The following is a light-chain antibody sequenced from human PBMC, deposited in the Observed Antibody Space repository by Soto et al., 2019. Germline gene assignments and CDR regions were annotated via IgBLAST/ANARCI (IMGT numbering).Light chain of an antibody. J-gene: IGKJ1*01. CDR3: QQYENYWT. CDR1: QSISSW. Sequence: DIQMTQSPSTLSATAGDRVTITCRASQSISSWLAWYQHKPGKAPKLLIYDASNLDSGVPSSFSGSGSGTEFSLTISNLQPDDCATYYCQQYENYWTFGQGTKVDIK. CDR2: DAS. V-gene: IGKV1-5*01.